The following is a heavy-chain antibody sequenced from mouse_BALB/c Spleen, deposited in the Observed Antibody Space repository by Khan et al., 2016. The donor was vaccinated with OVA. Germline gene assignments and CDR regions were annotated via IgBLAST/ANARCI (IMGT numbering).Heavy chain of an antibody. CDR2: ISTYYGHA. CDR1: GYTFTDFT. CDR3: TRGGGGNRFAY. V-gene: IGHV1S137*01. J-gene: IGHJ3*01. Sequence: QVRLQQSGAELVRPGVSVKISCKGSGYTFTDFTMHWVKQSHAMSLEWIGVISTYYGHATYNQKFKDKATMTVDKSSSTAYMELARLTSEDSAIYYSTRGGGGNRFAYWGQGTLVTVSA.